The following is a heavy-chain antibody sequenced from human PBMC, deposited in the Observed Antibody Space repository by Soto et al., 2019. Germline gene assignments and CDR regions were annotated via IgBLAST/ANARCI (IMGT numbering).Heavy chain of an antibody. CDR2: IYSGGST. D-gene: IGHD2-15*01. V-gene: IGHV3-53*01. Sequence: GGSLRLSCAASGFTVSSNYMSWVRQAPGKGLEWVSVIYSGGSTYYADSVKGRFTISRVNSKNTLYLQMNSLRAEDTAVYYCARVLLDCSGGSCYRNFDYWGQGTLVTVSS. CDR1: GFTVSSNY. CDR3: ARVLLDCSGGSCYRNFDY. J-gene: IGHJ4*02.